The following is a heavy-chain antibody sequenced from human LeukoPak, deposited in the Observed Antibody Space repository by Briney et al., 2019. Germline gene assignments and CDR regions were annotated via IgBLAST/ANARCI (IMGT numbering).Heavy chain of an antibody. D-gene: IGHD4-17*01. J-gene: IGHJ4*02. CDR3: AMGTTVTTSGYFDY. CDR1: GGSISSYY. CDR2: IYYSGST. V-gene: IGHV4-59*01. Sequence: SETLSLTCTVSGGSISSYYWSWIRQPPGKGLEWIGYIYYSGSTNYNPSLKSPVTISVDTAKNQFSLKLSSVTAADTAVYYCAMGTTVTTSGYFDYWGQGTLVTVSS.